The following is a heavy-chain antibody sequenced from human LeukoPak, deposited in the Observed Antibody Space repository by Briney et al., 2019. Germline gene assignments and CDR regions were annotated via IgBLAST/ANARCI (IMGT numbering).Heavy chain of an antibody. Sequence: GGSLRLSCAASGFTFSSYWMHWVRQAPGKGLVWVSRINTDGSSTNYADSVKGRFTISRDNVKNTLYLQMNSLRVEDTAVYYCARDLYSSSSALGLFDYWGQGTLVTVSS. CDR3: ARDLYSSSSALGLFDY. CDR1: GFTFSSYW. V-gene: IGHV3-74*01. CDR2: INTDGSST. J-gene: IGHJ4*02. D-gene: IGHD6-6*01.